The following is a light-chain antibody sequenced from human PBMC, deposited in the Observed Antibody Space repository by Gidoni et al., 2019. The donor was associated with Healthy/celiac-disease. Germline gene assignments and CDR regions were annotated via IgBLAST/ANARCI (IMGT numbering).Light chain of an antibody. CDR3: QQGA. CDR2: GAS. CDR1: QSVSSTY. J-gene: IGKJ1*01. V-gene: IGKV3-20*01. Sequence: EIVLTQSPGTLSLSPGERATLSCRASQSVSSTYLAWYQQKPGQAPRLLSYGASSRVTGVPDRFSGSGSGTDFTLTISRLEPEDFAVYYCQQGAFGQGTKVEMK.